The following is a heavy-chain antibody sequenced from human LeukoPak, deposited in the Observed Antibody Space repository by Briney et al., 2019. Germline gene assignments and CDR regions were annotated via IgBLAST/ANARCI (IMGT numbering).Heavy chain of an antibody. CDR3: ARARSSGWYMNYYYYGMDV. CDR2: MNPNSGNT. V-gene: IGHV1-8*01. CDR1: GYTFTSYD. J-gene: IGHJ6*02. Sequence: ASVKVSCKASGYTFTSYDINWVRQATGQGLEWMGWMNPNSGNTGYAQKFQGRVTMTRNTSISTAYMELSSLRSEDTAVYYCARARSSGWYMNYYYYGMDVWGQGTTVTVSS. D-gene: IGHD6-19*01.